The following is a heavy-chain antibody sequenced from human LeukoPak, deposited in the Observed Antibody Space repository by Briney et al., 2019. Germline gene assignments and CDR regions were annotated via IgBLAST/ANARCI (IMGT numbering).Heavy chain of an antibody. V-gene: IGHV4-39*01. Sequence: SETLSLTRTVPGGSISSSSYYWGWIRQPPGKGLEWIGSIYYSGSTYSDTSLKSRVTISVDTSKNQFSLKLSSVTAPDTAVYYCARCGSGRYYRSFDPWGQGTLVTVSS. CDR1: GGSISSSSYY. D-gene: IGHD3-10*01. CDR3: ARCGSGRYYRSFDP. CDR2: IYYSGST. J-gene: IGHJ5*02.